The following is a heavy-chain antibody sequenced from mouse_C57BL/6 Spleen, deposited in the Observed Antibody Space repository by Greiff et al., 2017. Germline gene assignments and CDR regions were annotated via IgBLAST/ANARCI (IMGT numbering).Heavy chain of an antibody. Sequence: QQSCKASGYTFTSYWMDWVKQRPGQGLEWIGNIYPSDSETHYNQKFKDKATLTVDKSSSTAYMQLSSLTSEDSAVYYCARWEDGYPAYWGQGTLVTVSA. CDR2: IYPSDSET. V-gene: IGHV1-61*01. J-gene: IGHJ3*01. CDR3: ARWEDGYPAY. CDR1: GYTFTSYW. D-gene: IGHD2-3*01.